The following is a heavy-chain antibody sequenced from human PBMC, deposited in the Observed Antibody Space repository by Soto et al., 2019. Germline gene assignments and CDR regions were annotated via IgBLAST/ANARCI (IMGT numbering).Heavy chain of an antibody. CDR1: GFTFSSYS. CDR2: ISSSSSTI. D-gene: IGHD6-6*01. Sequence: EVQLVESGGGLVQPGGSLRLSCAASGFTFSSYSMNWVRQAPGKGLGWVSYISSSSSTIYYADSVKGRFTISRDNANNSLYLQMNSLRDEDTAVYYCARVPGLRQLYPAGAFDIWGQGTMVTVSS. CDR3: ARVPGLRQLYPAGAFDI. J-gene: IGHJ3*02. V-gene: IGHV3-48*02.